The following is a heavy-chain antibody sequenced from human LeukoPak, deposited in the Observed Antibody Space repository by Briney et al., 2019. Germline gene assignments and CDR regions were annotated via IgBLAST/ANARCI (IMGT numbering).Heavy chain of an antibody. CDR2: ISAYNGNT. Sequence: GASVKVSCKASSYTFSSYGISWVRQAPGQGREWMEWISAYNGNTNYAQMVQGRVTMTTDTSTSTAYMEVRSLRSDDTAMYYCARDVGDIVTIPAAISVPWGQGTLVTVSS. CDR1: SYTFSSYG. J-gene: IGHJ5*02. V-gene: IGHV1-18*01. CDR3: ARDVGDIVTIPAAISVP. D-gene: IGHD2-2*01.